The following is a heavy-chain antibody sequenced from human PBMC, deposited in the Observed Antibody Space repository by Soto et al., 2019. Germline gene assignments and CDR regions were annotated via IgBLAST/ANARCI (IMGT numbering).Heavy chain of an antibody. CDR3: ARLRSDDYDTTGYPTGGAFDV. D-gene: IGHD3-22*01. Sequence: GESLKISCKGSGFRLSSYWIAWVRQMPGKGLEWMGIIYPGESDTRYSPSFQGQVTISADKSINTAYLQWSSLKASDTAMYYCARLRSDDYDTTGYPTGGAFDVWGQGTMVTVSS. CDR2: IYPGESDT. CDR1: GFRLSSYW. V-gene: IGHV5-51*01. J-gene: IGHJ3*01.